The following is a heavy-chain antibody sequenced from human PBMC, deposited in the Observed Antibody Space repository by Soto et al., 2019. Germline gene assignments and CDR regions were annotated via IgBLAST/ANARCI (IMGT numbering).Heavy chain of an antibody. J-gene: IGHJ4*02. Sequence: PGGSLRLSCAASGFTVSSNYMSWVRQAPGKGLEWVSVIYSGGNTYYADSVKGRFTISRDNSKNTLYLQVNSLRVEDTAVYYCASSKYRSQFDYWGQGTLVTVS. V-gene: IGHV3-53*01. CDR2: IYSGGNT. CDR3: ASSKYRSQFDY. D-gene: IGHD1-1*01. CDR1: GFTVSSNY.